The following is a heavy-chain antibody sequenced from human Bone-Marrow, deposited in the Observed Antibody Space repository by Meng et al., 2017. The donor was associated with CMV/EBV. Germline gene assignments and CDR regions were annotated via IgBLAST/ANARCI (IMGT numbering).Heavy chain of an antibody. CDR3: ARDLWSHLTSGSYFYNGKYV. D-gene: IGHD1-26*01. CDR2: ISYDGRNK. Sequence: GGSLRLSCAASGFSFSRYVIHWVRQAPGKGLEWLAVISYDGRNKYYGDSVKGRITISRDNSKNTVYLQMNSLRTEDTAVYYCARDLWSHLTSGSYFYNGKYVWGQRTTVAASS. V-gene: IGHV3-30*04. CDR1: GFSFSRYV. J-gene: IGHJ6*02.